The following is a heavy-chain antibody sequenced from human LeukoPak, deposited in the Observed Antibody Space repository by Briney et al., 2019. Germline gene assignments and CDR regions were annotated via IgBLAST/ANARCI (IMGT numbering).Heavy chain of an antibody. CDR2: ISGSGGST. D-gene: IGHD2-2*01. CDR1: GLTFSSYA. Sequence: GGSLRLSCAASGLTFSSYAMSWVRQAPGKGLEWVSAISGSGGSTYYADSVKGRFTISRDNSKNTLYLQMNSLRAEDTAVYYCAKGMKYCSSTSCYLGSRYYYYMDVWGKGTTVTVSS. V-gene: IGHV3-23*01. CDR3: AKGMKYCSSTSCYLGSRYYYYMDV. J-gene: IGHJ6*03.